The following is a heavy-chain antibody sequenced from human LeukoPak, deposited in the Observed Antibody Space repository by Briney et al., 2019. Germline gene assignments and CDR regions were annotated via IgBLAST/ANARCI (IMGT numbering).Heavy chain of an antibody. Sequence: SETLSLTCAVYGGSFSGYYWSWIRQPPGKGLEWIGEINHSGSTNYNPSLKSRVTISVDTSKNQFSLKLSSVTAADTAVYYCARGQANTMVRGVIISLASVAFDIWGQGTMVTVSS. D-gene: IGHD3-10*01. V-gene: IGHV4-34*01. CDR3: ARGQANTMVRGVIISLASVAFDI. J-gene: IGHJ3*02. CDR2: INHSGST. CDR1: GGSFSGYY.